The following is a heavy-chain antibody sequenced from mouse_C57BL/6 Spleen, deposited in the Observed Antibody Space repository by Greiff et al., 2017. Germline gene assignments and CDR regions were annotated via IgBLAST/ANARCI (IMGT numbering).Heavy chain of an antibody. CDR1: GYSITSGYY. D-gene: IGHD1-1*01. J-gene: IGHJ2*01. V-gene: IGHV3-6*01. Sequence: ESGPGLVKPSQSLSLTCSVTGYSITSGYYWNWIRQFPGNKLEWMGYISYDGSNNYNPSLKNRISITRDTSKNQFFLKLNSVTTEDTATYYCGTTVVAHFDYWGQGTTLTVSS. CDR3: GTTVVAHFDY. CDR2: ISYDGSN.